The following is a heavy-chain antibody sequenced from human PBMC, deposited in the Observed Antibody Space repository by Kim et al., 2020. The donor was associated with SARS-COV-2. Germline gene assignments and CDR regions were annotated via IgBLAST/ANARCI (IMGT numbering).Heavy chain of an antibody. V-gene: IGHV3-23*01. CDR3: AKFGKMATISPYYGMDV. CDR1: GFTFSSYA. CDR2: ISGSGGST. Sequence: GGSLRLSCAASGFTFSSYAMSWVRQAPGKGLEWVSAISGSGGSTYYADSVKGRFTISRDNSKNTLYLQMNSLRAEDTAVYYCAKFGKMATISPYYGMDVWGQGTTVTVSS. D-gene: IGHD5-12*01. J-gene: IGHJ6*02.